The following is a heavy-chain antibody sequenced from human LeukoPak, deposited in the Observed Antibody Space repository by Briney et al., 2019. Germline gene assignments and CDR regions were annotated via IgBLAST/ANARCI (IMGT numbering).Heavy chain of an antibody. CDR1: GYTFTSYD. CDR3: ARSTYGQLSYYFYYMDV. V-gene: IGHV1-8*01. Sequence: ASVKVSCKASGYTFTSYDINWVRQATGQGLEWMGWMNPNSGNTGYAQKFQGRVTMTRNTSISTAYMELSSLGSEDTAVYYCARSTYGQLSYYFYYMDVWGKGTTVTVSS. J-gene: IGHJ6*03. CDR2: MNPNSGNT. D-gene: IGHD6-6*01.